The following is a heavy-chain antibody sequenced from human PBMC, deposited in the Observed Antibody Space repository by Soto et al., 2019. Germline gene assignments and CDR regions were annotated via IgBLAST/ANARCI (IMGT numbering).Heavy chain of an antibody. CDR2: IYYSGNT. CDR3: ARANYFGSSGAFDY. V-gene: IGHV4-31*03. CDR1: GGSIGGGRYS. Sequence: TLSLTCTLPGGSIGGGRYSGTWIRQHPGKSLEGIVYIYYSGNTYYNQALECRVTLPVDTSRQQFSLLVTSVTAADTASCYCARANYFGSSGAFDYWGSGILVT. J-gene: IGHJ4*02. D-gene: IGHD2-15*01.